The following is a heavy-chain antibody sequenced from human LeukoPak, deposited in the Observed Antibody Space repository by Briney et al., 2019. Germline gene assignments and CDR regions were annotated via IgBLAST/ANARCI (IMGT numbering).Heavy chain of an antibody. D-gene: IGHD5-18*01. J-gene: IGHJ4*02. V-gene: IGHV3-23*01. CDR3: AKDQSDSYGYPNNPYNY. CDR2: ISGSGGST. CDR1: GFTFSSYA. Sequence: SGGSPRLSCAASGFTFSSYAMSWVHQAPGKGLEWVSAISGSGGSTYYADSVKGRFTISRDNSKNTLYLQMNSLRAEDTAVYYCAKDQSDSYGYPNNPYNYWGQGTLVTVSS.